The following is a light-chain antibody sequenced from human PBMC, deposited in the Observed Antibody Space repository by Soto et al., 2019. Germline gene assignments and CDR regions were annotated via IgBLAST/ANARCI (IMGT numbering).Light chain of an antibody. CDR1: QSVGTF. V-gene: IGKV3-11*01. J-gene: IGKJ5*01. CDR3: QQRSSWAPFT. CDR2: EAS. Sequence: ETVLTHSRPTVSLAARERAPXSCRASQSVGTFLAWYQQKPGQSPRLLTYEASSRATGIPPSFSGGGSGPDFTLAISSIEPEDFAVYYCQQRSSWAPFTFGQGRRMGIK.